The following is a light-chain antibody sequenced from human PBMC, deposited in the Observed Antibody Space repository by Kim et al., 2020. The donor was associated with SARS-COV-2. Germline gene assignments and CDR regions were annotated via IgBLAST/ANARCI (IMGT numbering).Light chain of an antibody. V-gene: IGKV1-5*01. CDR2: DAS. J-gene: IGKJ1*01. CDR1: QNIRSW. Sequence: GDRVTITCLASQNIRSWLAWYQQKPGRNPKVLIYDASNFESGVPSRFSGSGSGTEFTLTISSLQPDDSAIYYCQQYYSVTWTFG. CDR3: QQYYSVTWT.